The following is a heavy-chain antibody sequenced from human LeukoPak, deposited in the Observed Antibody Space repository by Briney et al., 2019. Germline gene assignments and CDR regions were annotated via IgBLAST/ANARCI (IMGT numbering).Heavy chain of an antibody. CDR2: IIPIFGTA. CDR3: ARDHGPYDAFDI. J-gene: IGHJ3*02. V-gene: IGHV1-69*13. Sequence: SVKVSCKASGGTFSSYATSWVRQAPGQGLEWMGGIIPIFGTANYAQKFQGRVTITADESTSTAYMELSSLRSEDTAVYYCARDHGPYDAFDIWGQGTMVTVSS. CDR1: GGTFSSYA.